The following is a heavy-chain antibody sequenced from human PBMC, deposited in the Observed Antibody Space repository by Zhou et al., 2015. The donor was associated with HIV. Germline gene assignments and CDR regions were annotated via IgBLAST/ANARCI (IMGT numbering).Heavy chain of an antibody. CDR2: IIPMFNRA. CDR3: ARDRGGATRPDWRYFDL. D-gene: IGHD3/OR15-3a*01. CDR1: GGSFSNYA. Sequence: QVQLVQSGAEVKKPGSSVRVSCQASGGSFSNYAFSWVRQAPGHGLEWMGGIIPMFNRANYAHKFQGRVTITADRSTSTAYMELRSLRFEDTAIYYCARDRGGATRPDWRYFDLWGRGTLVTVSS. J-gene: IGHJ2*01. V-gene: IGHV1-69*06.